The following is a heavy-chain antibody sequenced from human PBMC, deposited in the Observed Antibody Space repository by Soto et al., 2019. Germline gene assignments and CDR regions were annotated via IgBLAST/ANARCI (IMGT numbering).Heavy chain of an antibody. CDR1: GYTFTGYY. V-gene: IGHV1-2*02. J-gene: IGHJ6*01. CDR3: ARDASLVTYYYGCSGYSSST. Sequence: ASVKVSCKASGYTFTGYYMHWVRQAPGQGLEWMGWINPNSGGTNYAQKFQGRVTMTRYTSISKAYMELSRLRSDDTAVYYCARDASLVTYYYGCSGYSSSTWG. D-gene: IGHD3-22*01. CDR2: INPNSGGT.